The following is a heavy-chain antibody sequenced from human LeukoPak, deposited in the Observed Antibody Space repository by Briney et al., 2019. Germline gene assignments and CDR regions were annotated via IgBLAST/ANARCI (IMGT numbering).Heavy chain of an antibody. CDR3: ARGLVGSGSHTY. Sequence: ASVKVSCKASGYTFTSYYMHWVRQAPGQGLEWMGWINPNSGGTNYAQKFQGRVTMTRDTSISTAYMELSMLRSDDTAVYYCARGLVGSGSHTYWGQGTLVTVSS. CDR2: INPNSGGT. D-gene: IGHD3-10*01. CDR1: GYTFTSYY. V-gene: IGHV1-2*02. J-gene: IGHJ4*02.